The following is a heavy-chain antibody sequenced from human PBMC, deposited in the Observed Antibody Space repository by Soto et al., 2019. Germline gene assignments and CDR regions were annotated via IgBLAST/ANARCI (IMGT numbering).Heavy chain of an antibody. V-gene: IGHV3-11*01. CDR3: ERVGLDRLLFGEVREYFWFDY. Sequence: VVSLILSCAVSGFTFSDYYMSWIRQTPGMGLEWVSDISSTGCTIYYSDSVKGLFTISRDNAKNSLYLQMNSLRAEDTAVYYCERVGLDRLLFGEVREYFWFDYWGQGTMVTVSS. CDR2: ISSTGCTI. J-gene: IGHJ5*01. CDR1: GFTFSDYY. D-gene: IGHD3-10*01.